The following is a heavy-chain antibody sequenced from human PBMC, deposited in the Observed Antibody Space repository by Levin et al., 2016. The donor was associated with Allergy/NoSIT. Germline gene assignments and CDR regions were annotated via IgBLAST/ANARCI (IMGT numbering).Heavy chain of an antibody. J-gene: IGHJ5*02. V-gene: IGHV1-46*01. D-gene: IGHD4-23*01. CDR3: AIQWYPLARWFDP. Sequence: WVRQAPGQGLEWMGIINPSGGSTSYAQKFQGRVTMTRDTSTSTVYMELSSLRSEDTAVYYCAIQWYPLARWFDPWGQGTLVTVSS. CDR2: INPSGGST.